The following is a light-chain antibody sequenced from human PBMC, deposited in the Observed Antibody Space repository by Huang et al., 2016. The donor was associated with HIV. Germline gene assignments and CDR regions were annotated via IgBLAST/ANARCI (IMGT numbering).Light chain of an antibody. V-gene: IGKV1-9*01. CDR3: QQLNSYPRT. CDR1: QGISSY. Sequence: IQLTQSPSSLSVSVGDRVTITCRASQGISSYLAWYQEKSGKAPKLLIYAASTLQSGVPSRFSGSGSGTDFTLTISSLQSEDFATYYCQQLNSYPRTFGQGTKVEIK. J-gene: IGKJ1*01. CDR2: AAS.